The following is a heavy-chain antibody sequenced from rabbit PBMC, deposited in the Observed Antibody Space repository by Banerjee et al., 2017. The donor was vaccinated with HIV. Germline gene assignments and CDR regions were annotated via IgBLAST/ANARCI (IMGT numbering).Heavy chain of an antibody. CDR3: ARFDAGYGLADFYFNL. J-gene: IGHJ4*01. CDR1: GFSFSNTYY. V-gene: IGHV1S45*01. Sequence: QEQLEESGGDLVKPEGSLTLTCTASGFSFSNTYYMCWVRQAPGKGPEWIACIYAGSTGGTYYATWAKGRFAISKTSSTTVTLQMTSLTAADTATYFCARFDAGYGLADFYFNLWGQGTLVTVS. CDR2: IYAGSTGGT. D-gene: IGHD4-2*01.